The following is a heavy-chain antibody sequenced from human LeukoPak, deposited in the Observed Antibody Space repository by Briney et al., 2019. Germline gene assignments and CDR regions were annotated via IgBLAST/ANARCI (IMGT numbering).Heavy chain of an antibody. D-gene: IGHD4-17*01. V-gene: IGHV4-39*01. Sequence: SETLSLTCTVSGGSISSSSFYWGWIRQPPGKGLEWIGSIYYSGNTYYNPSLKSRVTISVDTSKNQFSLKLSSVTAADTAVYYCARGSNWYGDHYYYMDVWGKGTTVTISS. CDR2: IYYSGNT. CDR3: ARGSNWYGDHYYYMDV. J-gene: IGHJ6*03. CDR1: GGSISSSSFY.